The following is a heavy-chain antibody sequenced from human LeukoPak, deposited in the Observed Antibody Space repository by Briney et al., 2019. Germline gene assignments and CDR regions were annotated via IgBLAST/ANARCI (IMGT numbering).Heavy chain of an antibody. V-gene: IGHV3-33*01. CDR1: GFTFSSYG. CDR2: IWYDGSNK. J-gene: IGHJ6*02. Sequence: PGGSLRLSCAASGFTFSSYGMHWVRQAPGKGLEWVAVIWYDGSNKYYAGSVKGRFTISRDNSKNTLYLQMNSLRAEDTAVYYCARDSYGMDVWGQGTTVTVSS. CDR3: ARDSYGMDV.